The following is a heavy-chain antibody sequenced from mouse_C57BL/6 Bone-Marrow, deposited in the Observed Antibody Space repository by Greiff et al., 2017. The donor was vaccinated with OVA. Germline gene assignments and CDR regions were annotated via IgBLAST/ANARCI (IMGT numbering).Heavy chain of an antibody. CDR1: GYTFTSYW. D-gene: IGHD3-1*01. Sequence: VQLQQPGAELVKPGASVQLSCKASGYTFTSYWMHWVKQRPGHGLAWIGMIHPNSGSTNYTEKFKSKATLTVDKSSRTAYVQLSSLTSADSAVYYCARSGLFLYRYVDVWGTGTTVTVSS. CDR2: IHPNSGST. J-gene: IGHJ1*03. CDR3: ARSGLFLYRYVDV. V-gene: IGHV1-64*01.